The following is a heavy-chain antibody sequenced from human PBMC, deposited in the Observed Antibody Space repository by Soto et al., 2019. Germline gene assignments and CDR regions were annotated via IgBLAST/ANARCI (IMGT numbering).Heavy chain of an antibody. J-gene: IGHJ6*02. D-gene: IGHD2-8*01. CDR1: GFTFSNYA. V-gene: IGHV3-30*03. Sequence: GGSLRLSCAASGFTFSNYAMHWVRQAPGKGLEWVALTSYDGNNEYYTDSVKGRFTISRDNAKNSLFLQMNSLRAEDTAVYYCARDLMGYAMDVWGQGTTVTVSS. CDR2: TSYDGNNE. CDR3: ARDLMGYAMDV.